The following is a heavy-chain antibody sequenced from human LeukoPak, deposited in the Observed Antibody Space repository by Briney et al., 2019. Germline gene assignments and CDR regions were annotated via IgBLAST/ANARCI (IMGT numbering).Heavy chain of an antibody. Sequence: GGSLRLSCAASGFTFSSYSMNWVRQAPGKGLEWVSSISSSSSYIYYADSVKGRFTISRDNAKNSVYLQMNSLRAEDTAVYYCGSMVREGEDYWGQGTLVTVSS. CDR2: ISSSSSYI. J-gene: IGHJ4*02. CDR3: GSMVREGEDY. D-gene: IGHD3-10*01. CDR1: GFTFSSYS. V-gene: IGHV3-21*01.